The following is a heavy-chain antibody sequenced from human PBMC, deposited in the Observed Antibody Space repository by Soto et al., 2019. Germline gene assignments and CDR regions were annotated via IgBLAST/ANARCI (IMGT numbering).Heavy chain of an antibody. Sequence: QVQLVQSGAEVKKPGASVKVSCKASGYTFTSYYMHWVRQAPGQGLEWMGIINPSGGSTSYAQKVQGRVTMTRDTSTSTVYMELSSLRSEDTAVYYCAREHSYYDSSGYQDYYYGMDVWGQGTTVTVSS. J-gene: IGHJ6*02. V-gene: IGHV1-46*01. CDR3: AREHSYYDSSGYQDYYYGMDV. CDR1: GYTFTSYY. CDR2: INPSGGST. D-gene: IGHD3-22*01.